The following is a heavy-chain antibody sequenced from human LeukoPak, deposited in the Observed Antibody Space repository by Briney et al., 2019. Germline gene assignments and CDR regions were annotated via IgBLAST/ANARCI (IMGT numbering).Heavy chain of an antibody. J-gene: IGHJ6*03. CDR2: ISGSGGST. D-gene: IGHD7-27*01. Sequence: PGGSLRLSCAASGFTFSSYAMSWVRQAPGKGLEWVSAISGSGGSTYYADSVKGRFTISRDNSKNTLYLQRNSLRPEDTAVYYCAKAKVAGAPLYYYYMDVWGKGTTVTVSS. V-gene: IGHV3-23*01. CDR1: GFTFSSYA. CDR3: AKAKVAGAPLYYYYMDV.